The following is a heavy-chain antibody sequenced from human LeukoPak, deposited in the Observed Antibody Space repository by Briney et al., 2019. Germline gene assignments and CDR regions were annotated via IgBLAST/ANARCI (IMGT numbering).Heavy chain of an antibody. D-gene: IGHD5-18*01. CDR3: ARDLRGYSYGYYGMDV. J-gene: IGHJ6*02. CDR1: GYTFTSYA. CDR2: INTNTGNP. V-gene: IGHV7-4-1*02. Sequence: ASVKVSFRASGYTFTSYATNWVRQAPGQGLEWMGWINTNTGNPTYAQGFTGRFVFSLDTSVSTAYLQISSLKAEDTAVYYCARDLRGYSYGYYGMDVWGQGTTVTVSS.